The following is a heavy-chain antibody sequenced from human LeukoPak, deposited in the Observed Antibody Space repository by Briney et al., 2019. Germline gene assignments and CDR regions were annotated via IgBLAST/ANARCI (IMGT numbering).Heavy chain of an antibody. CDR3: ARGVWFGDPSHWFDP. CDR1: GFTVSSNY. CDR2: IYSGGST. Sequence: GGSLRLSCAASGFTVSSNYMSWVRQAPGKGLEWVSVIYSGGSTYYADSVKGRFTISRDNSKNTLYLQMNSLRAEDTAVYYCARGVWFGDPSHWFDPWGQGTLVTVSS. V-gene: IGHV3-53*01. D-gene: IGHD3-10*01. J-gene: IGHJ5*02.